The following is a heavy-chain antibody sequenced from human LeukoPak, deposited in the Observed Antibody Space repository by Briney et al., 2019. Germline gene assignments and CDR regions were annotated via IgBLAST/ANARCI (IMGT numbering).Heavy chain of an antibody. CDR1: GYTFTSYG. CDR3: ARARYYDILTGYYQGKYYFDY. D-gene: IGHD3-9*01. J-gene: IGHJ4*02. Sequence: GASVKVSCKASGYTFTSYGISWVRQAPGQGLEWMGWISAYNGNTNYAQKLQGRVTMTTDTSTSTAYMEPRSLRSDDTAVYYCARARYYDILTGYYQGKYYFDYWGQGTLVTVSS. V-gene: IGHV1-18*01. CDR2: ISAYNGNT.